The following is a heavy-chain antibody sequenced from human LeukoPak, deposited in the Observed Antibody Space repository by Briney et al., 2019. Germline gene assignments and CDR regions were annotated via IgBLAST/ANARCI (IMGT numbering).Heavy chain of an antibody. CDR2: IYSGGST. J-gene: IGHJ4*02. CDR3: ARDSPGPIYNDSSGYWAY. CDR1: GFTVSSNY. Sequence: GGSLRLSCAASGFTVSSNYMSWVRQAPGKGLEWVSVIYSGGSTYYADSVKGRFTISRDNSKNTLYLQMNSLRAEDTAVYYCARDSPGPIYNDSSGYWAYWGQGTLVTVSS. V-gene: IGHV3-66*01. D-gene: IGHD3-22*01.